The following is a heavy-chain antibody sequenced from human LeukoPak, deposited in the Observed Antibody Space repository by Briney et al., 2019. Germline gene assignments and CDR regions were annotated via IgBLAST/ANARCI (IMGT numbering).Heavy chain of an antibody. CDR3: AREGGSGSYYKSQEPDYYYYGMDV. D-gene: IGHD3-10*01. Sequence: PSETLSLTRTVSGGSISSYYWSWIRQPPGKGLEWIGYIYYSGSTNYNPSLKSRVTISVDTSKNQFSLKLSSVTAADTAVYYCAREGGSGSYYKSQEPDYYYYGMDVWGQGTTVTVSS. V-gene: IGHV4-59*01. CDR2: IYYSGST. J-gene: IGHJ6*02. CDR1: GGSISSYY.